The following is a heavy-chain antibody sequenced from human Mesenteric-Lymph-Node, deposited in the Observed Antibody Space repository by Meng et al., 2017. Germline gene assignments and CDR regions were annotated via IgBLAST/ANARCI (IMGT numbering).Heavy chain of an antibody. D-gene: IGHD4-17*01. Sequence: QVELQQWGAGRVKPSETLSPTGAVYGGSFRGYYWSWIRQPPGKGLEWIGEINHSGSTNYNPSLKSRVTISVDTSKNQFSLKLSSVTAADTAVYYCARGRGYGDYGSLYWGQGTLVTVSS. J-gene: IGHJ4*02. CDR1: GGSFRGYY. V-gene: IGHV4-34*01. CDR3: ARGRGYGDYGSLY. CDR2: INHSGST.